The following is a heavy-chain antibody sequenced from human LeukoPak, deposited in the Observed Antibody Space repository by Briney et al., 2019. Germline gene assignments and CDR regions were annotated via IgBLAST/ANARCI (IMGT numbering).Heavy chain of an antibody. CDR3: ARDPVDTAAGDAFDF. J-gene: IGHJ3*01. CDR2: ISSSGSTI. Sequence: GGSLRLSCAASGFTFSSYEMNWVRQAPGKGLEWVSYISSSGSTIYYADSVKGRFTISRDNAKNSLYLQMNSLRAEDTAVYYCARDPVDTAAGDAFDFWGQGTMVTVSS. V-gene: IGHV3-48*03. D-gene: IGHD5-18*01. CDR1: GFTFSSYE.